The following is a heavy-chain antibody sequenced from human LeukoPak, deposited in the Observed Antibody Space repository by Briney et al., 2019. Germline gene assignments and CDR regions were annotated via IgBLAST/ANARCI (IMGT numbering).Heavy chain of an antibody. V-gene: IGHV3-64*02. D-gene: IGHD2/OR15-2a*01. CDR2: ITTNGGIT. J-gene: IGHJ4*02. CDR1: GFTFSSYA. Sequence: GGSLRLSCAASGFTFSSYAMHWVRQAPGQGLESVSAITTNGGITYYADSVKGRFTISRDNSKNTLYLQMGSLRTEDMAVYYCARVSVMTTYDYWGQGTLVTVSS. CDR3: ARVSVMTTYDY.